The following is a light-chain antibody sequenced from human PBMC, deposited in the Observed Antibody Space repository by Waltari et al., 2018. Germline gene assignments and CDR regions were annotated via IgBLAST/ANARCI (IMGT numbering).Light chain of an antibody. J-gene: IGKJ1*01. V-gene: IGKV3-20*01. CDR1: QSVSSSY. CDR2: GAA. CDR3: QQYGSSPTWT. Sequence: EIVLTQSPGTLSLSPGERATLSCRARQSVSSSYLAWYQQKPGQAPRLLIYGAASRATAIPDRFSGSGSGTDFTLTISRLEPEDFAVYYCQQYGSSPTWTFGQGTKVEIK.